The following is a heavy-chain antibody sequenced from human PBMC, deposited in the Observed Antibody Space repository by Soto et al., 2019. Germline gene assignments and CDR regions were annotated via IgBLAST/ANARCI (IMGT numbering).Heavy chain of an antibody. Sequence: SETLSLTCTVSGGSISSYYWSWIRQPPGKGLEWIGYIYYRGSTNYNPSLMSRVTISVDTSKNQFSLKLNSVTAADTAVYYCARSGGSLDYWGKGTLVTVSS. J-gene: IGHJ4*02. CDR2: IYYRGST. V-gene: IGHV4-59*12. CDR3: ARSGGSLDY. CDR1: GGSISSYY. D-gene: IGHD2-15*01.